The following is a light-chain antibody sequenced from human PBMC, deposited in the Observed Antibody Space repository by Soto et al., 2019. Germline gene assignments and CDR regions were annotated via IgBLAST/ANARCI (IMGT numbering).Light chain of an antibody. J-gene: IGKJ2*01. V-gene: IGKV3-20*01. Sequence: EIVLTQSPGTLSLSPGERATLSCRASQSVRSSYFAWYQQKPGQPPRLLIYGASGRATGIPDRFSGSGSGTDFTLTISTXXXXXXXVYYCQQDATSPYTXGXGXXXEI. CDR1: QSVRSSY. CDR3: QQDATSPYT. CDR2: GAS.